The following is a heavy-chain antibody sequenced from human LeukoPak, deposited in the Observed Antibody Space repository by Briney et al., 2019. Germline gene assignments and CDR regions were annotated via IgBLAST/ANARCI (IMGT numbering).Heavy chain of an antibody. CDR3: ARASELGIGVEFDY. J-gene: IGHJ4*02. V-gene: IGHV4-31*03. CDR2: IYYSGST. Sequence: SQTLSLTCTVSGGSISSGGYSWSWIRQHPGKGLEWIGYIYYSGSTYYNPSLKSRVTISVDTSKNQFSLKLSSVTAADTAVYYCARASELGIGVEFDYWGQGTLVTVSS. CDR1: GGSISSGGYS. D-gene: IGHD7-27*01.